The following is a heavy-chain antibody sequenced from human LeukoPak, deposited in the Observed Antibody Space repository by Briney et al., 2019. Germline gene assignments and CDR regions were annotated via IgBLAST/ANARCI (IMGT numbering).Heavy chain of an antibody. CDR1: EFTFGSYS. CDR3: ARSTIAASGVLDY. CDR2: ISSSSVTI. J-gene: IGHJ4*02. Sequence: GGSLRLSCAASEFTFGSYSMNWVRQAPGKGLEWVSYISSSSVTIYYADSVKGRFTVSRDNAKSSLYLQMNSLRAEDTAVYYCARSTIAASGVLDYWGQGTLVTVSS. D-gene: IGHD6-13*01. V-gene: IGHV3-48*01.